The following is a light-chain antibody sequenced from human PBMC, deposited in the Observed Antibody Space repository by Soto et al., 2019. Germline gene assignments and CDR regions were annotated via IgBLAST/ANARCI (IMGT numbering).Light chain of an antibody. J-gene: IGLJ2*01. Sequence: QSALTQPASVSGSHGQSITISCTGTSSDVGGYNYVSWYQQHPGKAPKLMIYEVSNRPSGVSNRFSGSKSGNTASLTISGLQAEDDGDYYCSSYISTTTGHVVFGGGTKLTVL. CDR2: EVS. V-gene: IGLV2-14*01. CDR3: SSYISTTTGHVV. CDR1: SSDVGGYNY.